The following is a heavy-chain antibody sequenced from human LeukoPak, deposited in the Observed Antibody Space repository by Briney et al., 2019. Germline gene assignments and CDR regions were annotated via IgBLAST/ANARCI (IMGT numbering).Heavy chain of an antibody. CDR2: IYYSVSA. J-gene: IGHJ4*02. Sequence: SETLSLTCTVSGGSISSYYWSCLRQPPGKGLEWIGYIYYSVSANYNPSLKSRVTISEDTSKNQFSLKLSSVTAADTAVYYCARGGGSDYLFDYWGQGTLVTVSS. V-gene: IGHV4-59*01. CDR3: ARGGGSDYLFDY. CDR1: GGSISSYY. D-gene: IGHD5-12*01.